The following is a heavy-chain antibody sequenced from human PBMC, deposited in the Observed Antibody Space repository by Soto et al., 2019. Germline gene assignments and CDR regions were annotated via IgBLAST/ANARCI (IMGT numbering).Heavy chain of an antibody. CDR1: GGSISSYY. Sequence: SETLSLTCIVSGGSISSYYWSWIRQPPGKGLEWIGYIYYSGSTSYNPSLKSRVTISVDTSKNQFPLKLSSVTAADTAVYYCARWIFGVVIGWFDPWGQGTLVTVSS. CDR2: IYYSGST. D-gene: IGHD3-3*01. CDR3: ARWIFGVVIGWFDP. J-gene: IGHJ5*02. V-gene: IGHV4-59*01.